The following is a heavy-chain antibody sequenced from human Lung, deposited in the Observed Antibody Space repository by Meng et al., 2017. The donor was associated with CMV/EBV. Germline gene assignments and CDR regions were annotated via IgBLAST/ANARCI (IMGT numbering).Heavy chain of an antibody. J-gene: IGHJ4*02. Sequence: GQRPRVAPGLVKPSGTLSLTRAVSGGSISSSNWWSWVRQPPGKGLEWIGEIYHSGSTNYNPSLKSRVTISVDKSKNQFSLKLSSVTAADTAVYYCASFPPPGKQWLVTDYWGQGTLVTVSS. CDR1: GGSISSSNW. V-gene: IGHV4-4*02. D-gene: IGHD6-19*01. CDR3: ASFPPPGKQWLVTDY. CDR2: IYHSGST.